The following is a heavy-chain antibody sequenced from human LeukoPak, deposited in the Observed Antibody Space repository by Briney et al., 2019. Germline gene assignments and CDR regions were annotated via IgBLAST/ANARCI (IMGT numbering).Heavy chain of an antibody. J-gene: IGHJ4*02. D-gene: IGHD6-13*01. Sequence: GGSLRLSCAASGFTFSSYEMNWVRQAPGKGLEWVSYISTTGNIKYYADSVLGRFTISRDNSKNTLYLQMNSLRAEDTAVYYCARISSSWPDYWGQGTLVTVSS. CDR3: ARISSSWPDY. V-gene: IGHV3-48*03. CDR1: GFTFSSYE. CDR2: ISTTGNIK.